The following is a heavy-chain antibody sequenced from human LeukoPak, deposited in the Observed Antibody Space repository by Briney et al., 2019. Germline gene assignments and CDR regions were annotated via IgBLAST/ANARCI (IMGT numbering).Heavy chain of an antibody. CDR2: IYTSGST. Sequence: KPSETLSLTCTVSGASISSYYWSWIRQPPGKGLEWIGYIYTSGSTNYNPSLKSRVTISVDTSKNQFSLKLTSVTAADTAVYYCVREDGSSGWYPFFDYWGQGTLVTVSS. D-gene: IGHD6-19*01. CDR3: VREDGSSGWYPFFDY. CDR1: GASISSYY. V-gene: IGHV4-59*01. J-gene: IGHJ4*02.